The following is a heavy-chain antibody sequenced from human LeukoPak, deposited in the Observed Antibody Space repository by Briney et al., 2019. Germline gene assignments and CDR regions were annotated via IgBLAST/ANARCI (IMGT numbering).Heavy chain of an antibody. CDR3: ARGRYYYGSGSYVKYYYYYMDV. J-gene: IGHJ6*03. Sequence: SETLSLTCTVSSDSFSTSGYYWGLIRQPPGKGLEWIGEINHSGSTNYNPSLKSRVTISVDTSKNQFSLKLSSVTAADTAVYYCARGRYYYGSGSYVKYYYYYMDVWGKGTTVTVSS. V-gene: IGHV4-34*01. CDR1: SDSFSTSGYY. D-gene: IGHD3-10*01. CDR2: INHSGST.